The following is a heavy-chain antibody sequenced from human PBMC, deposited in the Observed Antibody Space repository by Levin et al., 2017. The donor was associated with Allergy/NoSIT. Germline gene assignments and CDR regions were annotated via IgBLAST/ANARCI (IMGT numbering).Heavy chain of an antibody. CDR1: GFTFSSYA. Sequence: GGSLRLSCAASGFTFSSYAMSWVRQAPGKGLEWVSAISGSGGSTYYADSVKGRFTISRDNSKNTLYLQMNSLRAEDTAVYYCAKYVAAAGSGVGYFDYWGQGTLVTVSS. D-gene: IGHD6-13*01. CDR3: AKYVAAAGSGVGYFDY. CDR2: ISGSGGST. J-gene: IGHJ4*02. V-gene: IGHV3-23*01.